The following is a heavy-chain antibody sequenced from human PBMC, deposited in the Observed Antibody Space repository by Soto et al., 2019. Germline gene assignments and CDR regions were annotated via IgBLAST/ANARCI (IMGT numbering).Heavy chain of an antibody. D-gene: IGHD1-26*01. J-gene: IGHJ4*02. Sequence: QVQLQESGPGLVKPSATLTLSCAVSGHSIAGSSYYWAWGRHPPGKGLEWVGSINHSGTTFHNPSLKSRLAVSVDTSRNRFSLRLQSVTAADTAIYYCARQGGYFDFWGPGALMTVSS. CDR2: INHSGTT. V-gene: IGHV4-39*01. CDR3: ARQGGYFDF. CDR1: GHSIAGSSYY.